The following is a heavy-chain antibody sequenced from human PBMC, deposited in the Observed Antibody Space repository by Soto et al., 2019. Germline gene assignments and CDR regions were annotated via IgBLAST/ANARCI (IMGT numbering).Heavy chain of an antibody. D-gene: IGHD3-22*01. J-gene: IGHJ2*01. CDR2: IIPIFGTA. CDR3: ERGAPQYYYDSSGYPLNFDL. V-gene: IGHV1-69*13. Sequence: SVKVSCKASGGTFSSYAISWVRQAPGQGLEWTAGIIPIFGTANSAQKFQGRVTITADESTITAYTELSSPRSEEAAVDYGERGAPQYYYDSSGYPLNFDLRGRCTLVTVS. CDR1: GGTFSSYA.